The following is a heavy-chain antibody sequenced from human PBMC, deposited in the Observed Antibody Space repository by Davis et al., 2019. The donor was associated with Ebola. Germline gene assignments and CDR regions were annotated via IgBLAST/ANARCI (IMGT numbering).Heavy chain of an antibody. Sequence: ASVKVSCKASGYTFTSYAMHWVRQAPGQRLEWMGWINAGNGNTKYSQKFQGRVTITRDTSASTAYMELSSLRSEDTAVYYCARLPHAILTDSLRGLGMDVWGKGTTVTVSS. V-gene: IGHV1-3*01. CDR1: GYTFTSYA. CDR3: ARLPHAILTDSLRGLGMDV. D-gene: IGHD3-9*01. CDR2: INAGNGNT. J-gene: IGHJ6*04.